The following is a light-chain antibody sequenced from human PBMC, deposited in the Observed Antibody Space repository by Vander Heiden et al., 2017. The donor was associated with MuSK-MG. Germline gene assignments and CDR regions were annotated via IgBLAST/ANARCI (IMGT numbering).Light chain of an antibody. CDR2: GAS. CDR3: QHEGSSPYT. CDR1: QSVSSSY. V-gene: IGKV3-20*01. J-gene: IGKJ2*01. Sequence: EIVLTQSPGTLSLSPGERATLSCRASQSVSSSYLAWYQQKPGQAPRLLIYGASSRATGIPDRFSDRGSGTAFTLTISILEPADFPVYFIQHEGSSPYTFGQGTKLEIK.